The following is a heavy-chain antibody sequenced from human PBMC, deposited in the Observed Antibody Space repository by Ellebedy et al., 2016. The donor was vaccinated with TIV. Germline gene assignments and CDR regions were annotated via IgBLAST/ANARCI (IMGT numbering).Heavy chain of an antibody. V-gene: IGHV3-23*01. J-gene: IGHJ4*02. CDR1: GFTFSSFS. D-gene: IGHD3-22*01. CDR2: ISHTGTRT. Sequence: GESLKISCAASGFTFSSFSMTWVRPAPGKGLEWVSTISHTGTRTYYTDSVEGRFIISRDTSKKTLYLQMNGLRAEDTAIYYCAKGRGGGSDSSAPRYYFDYWGLGTLVTVSS. CDR3: AKGRGGGSDSSAPRYYFDY.